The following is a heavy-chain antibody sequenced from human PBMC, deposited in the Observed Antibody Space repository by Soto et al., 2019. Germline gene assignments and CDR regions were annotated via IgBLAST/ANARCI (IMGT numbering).Heavy chain of an antibody. Sequence: QVPLVQSGAEVKKPGASVKLSCRASGYTFTTHYLHWVRQAPGQGFEWLGVMNSRTGSTTYAQKFQNRVTMTRDTCTSTGYMELTSLRPEDTAVYYCAREIIGNYYGMDVWGQGTTVIVSS. J-gene: IGHJ6*02. CDR3: AREIIGNYYGMDV. CDR2: MNSRTGST. D-gene: IGHD3-10*01. V-gene: IGHV1-46*01. CDR1: GYTFTTHY.